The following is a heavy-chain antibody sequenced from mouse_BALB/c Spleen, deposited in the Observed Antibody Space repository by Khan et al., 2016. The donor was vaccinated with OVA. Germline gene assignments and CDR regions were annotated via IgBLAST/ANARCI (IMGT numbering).Heavy chain of an antibody. CDR3: ARGAGGDRFLY. D-gene: IGHD3-2*01. J-gene: IGHJ3*01. Sequence: QVQLKESGAELVRPGVSVKISCKGSGYTFTDFSMHWVKQRHAMSLEWIGVISTYYGDADYNQKFKDKATMTVDKSSNTAYMDLARLTSEDSAIYYCARGAGGDRFLYWGQGTLVTGSA. CDR2: ISTYYGDA. CDR1: GYTFTDFS. V-gene: IGHV1S137*01.